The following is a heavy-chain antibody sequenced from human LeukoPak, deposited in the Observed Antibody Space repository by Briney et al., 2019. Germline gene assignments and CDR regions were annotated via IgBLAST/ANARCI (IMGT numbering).Heavy chain of an antibody. Sequence: PSETLSLTCAVSGYSISSGYYWGWIRQPPGKGLEWIGSIYHSGSTYYNPSLKSRVTISVDTSKNQFSLKLSSVTAADTAVYYCARTYYDILTGYYMYFDYWGQGTLVTVSS. CDR3: ARTYYDILTGYYMYFDY. D-gene: IGHD3-9*01. CDR2: IYHSGST. CDR1: GYSISSGYY. V-gene: IGHV4-38-2*01. J-gene: IGHJ4*02.